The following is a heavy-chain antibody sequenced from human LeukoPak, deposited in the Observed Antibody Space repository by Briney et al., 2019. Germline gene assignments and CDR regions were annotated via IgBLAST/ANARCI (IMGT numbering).Heavy chain of an antibody. D-gene: IGHD4-17*01. V-gene: IGHV3-66*01. CDR2: IYSGRST. J-gene: IGHJ4*02. Sequence: PGGSLRLSCAASGFTVSSNDMSWVRQAPGKGLEWVSLIYSGRSTYYADSVKGRFIISRDNSKNTLYLQMNSLRAEDTAVYYCARGGPYGDYFDYWGQGTLVTVSS. CDR3: ARGGPYGDYFDY. CDR1: GFTVSSND.